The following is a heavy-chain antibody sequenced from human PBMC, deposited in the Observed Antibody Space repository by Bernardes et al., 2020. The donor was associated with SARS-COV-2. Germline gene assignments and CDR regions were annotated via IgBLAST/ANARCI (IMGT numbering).Heavy chain of an antibody. J-gene: IGHJ6*03. CDR2: IYTSGST. CDR1: GGSISSYY. Sequence: SETLSLTCTVSGGSISSYYWSWIRQPAGKGLEWIGRIYTSGSTNYNPSLKSRVTMSVDTSKNQFSLKLSSVTAADTAVYYCARDYYGSGSYYNVALAYYYYYYMDVWGKGTTVTVSS. V-gene: IGHV4-4*07. D-gene: IGHD3-10*01. CDR3: ARDYYGSGSYYNVALAYYYYYYMDV.